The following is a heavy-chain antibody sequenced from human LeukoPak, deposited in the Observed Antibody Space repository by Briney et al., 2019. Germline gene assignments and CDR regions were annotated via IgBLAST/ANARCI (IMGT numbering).Heavy chain of an antibody. CDR3: ARDHYGDYVDY. V-gene: IGHV3-48*01. CDR2: ISSSSSTI. Sequence: QPGGSLRLSCAASGFTFSSYSMNWVRQAPGKGLEWVSYISSSSSTIYYADSVKGRFTISRDNSKNTLYLQMNSLRAEDTAVYYCARDHYGDYVDYWGQGTLVTVSS. D-gene: IGHD4-17*01. J-gene: IGHJ4*02. CDR1: GFTFSSYS.